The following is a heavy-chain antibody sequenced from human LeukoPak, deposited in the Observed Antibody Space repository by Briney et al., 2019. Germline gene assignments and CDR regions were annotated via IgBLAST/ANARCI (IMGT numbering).Heavy chain of an antibody. CDR2: IYPADSDT. V-gene: IGHV5-51*01. J-gene: IGHJ4*02. CDR3: ARHAYGEITY. D-gene: IGHD4-17*01. CDR1: GYSFTSYW. Sequence: GESLKISCKGSGYSFTSYWIAWVRQMPAKGLEWVGIIYPADSDTRYSPSFQGQVTISADKSISTAYLQWSSLKASDTAMYYCARHAYGEITYWGQGTLVTVSS.